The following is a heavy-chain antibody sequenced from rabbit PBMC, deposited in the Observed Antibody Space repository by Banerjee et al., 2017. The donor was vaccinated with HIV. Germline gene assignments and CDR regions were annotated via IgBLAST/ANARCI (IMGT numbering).Heavy chain of an antibody. D-gene: IGHD6-1*01. CDR3: ARDQTGDGGYVYGL. J-gene: IGHJ4*01. V-gene: IGHV1S40*01. Sequence: QSLEESGGDLVKPGASLTLTCTASGFSFSSGYDMSWVRQAPGKGLEWIAYIATGSSGSAYYASWAKGRFTISETSSTTVTLQMTSLTAADTATYFCARDQTGDGGYVYGLWGQGTLVTVS. CDR2: IATGSSGSA. CDR1: GFSFSSGYD.